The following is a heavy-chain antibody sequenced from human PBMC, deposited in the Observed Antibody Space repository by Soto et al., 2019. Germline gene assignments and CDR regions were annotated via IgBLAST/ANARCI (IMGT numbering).Heavy chain of an antibody. CDR1: GGTFSSYA. D-gene: IGHD6-13*01. J-gene: IGHJ4*02. CDR3: ARVLLGSSSGAIDY. V-gene: IGHV1-69*06. CDR2: IIPIFGTA. Sequence: QVQLVQSGAEVKKPGSSVKVSCKASGGTFSSYAISWVRQAPGQGLEWMGGIIPIFGTANYAQKFQGRVTMTRNTSISTAYMELSSLRSEDTAVYYCARVLLGSSSGAIDYWGQGTLVTVSS.